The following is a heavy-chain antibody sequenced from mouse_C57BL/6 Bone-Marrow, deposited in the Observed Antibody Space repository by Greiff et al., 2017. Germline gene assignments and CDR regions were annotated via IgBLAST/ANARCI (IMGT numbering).Heavy chain of an antibody. CDR1: GYTFTSYW. D-gene: IGHD1-1*01. Sequence: QVQLQQPGAELVRPGTSVKLSCKASGYTFTSYWMHWVKQRPGQGLEWIGVIDPSDSYTNYNQKFKGKATLTVDTTSSTAYMQLSSLTSEYSAVYYCAIPGSSPFYHGGQGTTLTVSS. CDR2: IDPSDSYT. CDR3: AIPGSSPFYH. V-gene: IGHV1-59*01. J-gene: IGHJ2*01.